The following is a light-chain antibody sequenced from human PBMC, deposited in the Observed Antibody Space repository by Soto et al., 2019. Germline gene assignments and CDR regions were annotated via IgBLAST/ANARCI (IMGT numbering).Light chain of an antibody. V-gene: IGLV2-23*01. Sequence: QSALTQPASVSGSPGQSITISCTGTSSDVGSYNLVSWYQQHPGKAPKLMIYEGSKRPSGVSNRFSGSKSGNTASLTISGLQAWDEAEYYCCSYAGSVVFGGGTKLTVL. CDR3: CSYAGSVV. CDR1: SSDVGSYNL. J-gene: IGLJ2*01. CDR2: EGS.